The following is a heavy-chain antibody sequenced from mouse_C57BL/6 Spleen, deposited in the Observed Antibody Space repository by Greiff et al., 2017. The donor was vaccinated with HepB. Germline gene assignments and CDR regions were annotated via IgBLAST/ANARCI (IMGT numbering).Heavy chain of an antibody. V-gene: IGHV10-1*01. J-gene: IGHJ3*01. D-gene: IGHD2-3*01. Sequence: EVHLVESGGGLVQPKGSLKLSCAASGFSFNTYAMNWVRQAPGKGLEWVARIRSKSNNYATYYADSVKDRFTISRDDSESMLYLQMNNLKTEDTAMYYCVRHENYDGYPWFAYWGQGTLVTVSA. CDR2: IRSKSNNYAT. CDR3: VRHENYDGYPWFAY. CDR1: GFSFNTYA.